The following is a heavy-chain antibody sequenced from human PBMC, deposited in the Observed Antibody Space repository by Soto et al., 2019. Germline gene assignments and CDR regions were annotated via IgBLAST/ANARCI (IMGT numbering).Heavy chain of an antibody. CDR1: GVSFSGYY. D-gene: IGHD3-16*02. Sequence: PSEILSLTCAVYGVSFSGYYWSWIRQPPGKGLEWIGEINHSGSTNYNPSLKSRVTISVDTSKNQFSLKLSSVTAADTAVYYCARGYIWGSYRQNPRLGYYFDYWGQGTLVTVSS. CDR2: INHSGST. V-gene: IGHV4-34*01. J-gene: IGHJ4*02. CDR3: ARGYIWGSYRQNPRLGYYFDY.